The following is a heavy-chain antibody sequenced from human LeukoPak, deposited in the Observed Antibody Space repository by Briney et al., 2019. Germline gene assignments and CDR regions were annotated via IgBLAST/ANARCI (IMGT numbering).Heavy chain of an antibody. D-gene: IGHD3-22*01. CDR2: IRSSTTYV. J-gene: IGHJ4*02. V-gene: IGHV3-21*01. Sequence: GGSLRLSCAAPGFTFGNYNMNWVRQAPGKGLEWVSSIRSSTTYVYYADSVKGRFTISRDNAKNSLYLQMNSLRAEDTAVYYCARDSLTMIVGRQKRGLDYWGQGTLVTVSS. CDR1: GFTFGNYN. CDR3: ARDSLTMIVGRQKRGLDY.